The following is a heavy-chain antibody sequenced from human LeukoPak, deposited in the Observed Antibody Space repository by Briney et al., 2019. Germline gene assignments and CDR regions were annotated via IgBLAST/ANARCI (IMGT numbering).Heavy chain of an antibody. CDR2: ISAYNGNT. CDR3: ASLKNSYDSSGYLVTDAFDI. Sequence: ASVKVSCKASGYTFTSNGISWVRQGHGQGLEWMGWISAYNGNTNNEQKLQGRVTMTTDTSTSTAYMELRSLRSDDTAVYYCASLKNSYDSSGYLVTDAFDIWGQGTMVTVSS. CDR1: GYTFTSNG. D-gene: IGHD3-22*01. J-gene: IGHJ3*02. V-gene: IGHV1-18*01.